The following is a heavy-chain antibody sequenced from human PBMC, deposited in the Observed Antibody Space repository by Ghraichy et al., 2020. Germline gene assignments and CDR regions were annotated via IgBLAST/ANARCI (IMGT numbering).Heavy chain of an antibody. Sequence: GGSLRLSCAASGITFSSYAMNWVRQAPGKGLEWVSAISASGGSTYYAESLKGRFTVSRDNSKNTLYLQMNSLRAEDTAVYFCAKWAIVTPYSSGWSQYYFDNWGQGTLVTVSS. V-gene: IGHV3-23*01. CDR3: AKWAIVTPYSSGWSQYYFDN. CDR1: GITFSSYA. CDR2: ISASGGST. J-gene: IGHJ4*02. D-gene: IGHD6-19*01.